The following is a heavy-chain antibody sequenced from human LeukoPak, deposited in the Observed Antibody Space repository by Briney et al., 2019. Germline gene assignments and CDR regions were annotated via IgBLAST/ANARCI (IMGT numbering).Heavy chain of an antibody. Sequence: PSETLSLTCAVSGGSFSGYYWSWIRQPPGKGLEWIGEINHSGSTNYNPSLKSRVTISVDTSKNQFSLKLSSVTAADTAVYYCARGITDYDILTGLVQLWGQGTLVTVSS. J-gene: IGHJ4*02. D-gene: IGHD3-9*01. V-gene: IGHV4-34*01. CDR3: ARGITDYDILTGLVQL. CDR1: GGSFSGYY. CDR2: INHSGST.